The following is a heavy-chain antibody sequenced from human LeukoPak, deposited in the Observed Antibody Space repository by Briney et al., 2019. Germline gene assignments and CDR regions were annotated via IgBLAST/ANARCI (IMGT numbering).Heavy chain of an antibody. CDR1: GFTFSDYY. CDR3: ASSMVIIHLVYYGMDV. V-gene: IGHV3-11*04. Sequence: PGGSLRLSCAASGFTFSDYYMSWIRQAPGKGLEWVSYISSSGSTIYYADSVKGRFTISRDNAKNSLYLQMNSLRAEDTAVYYCASSMVIIHLVYYGMDVWGQGTTVTVSS. D-gene: IGHD3-3*01. J-gene: IGHJ6*02. CDR2: ISSSGSTI.